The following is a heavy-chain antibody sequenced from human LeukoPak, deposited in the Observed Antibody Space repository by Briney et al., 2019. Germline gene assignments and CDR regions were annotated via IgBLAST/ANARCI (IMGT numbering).Heavy chain of an antibody. CDR2: IIPIFSTT. Sequence: SVKVSCKASGGTFTTYAITWVRQAPGQGLEWMGGIIPIFSTTNYAQKFQGRVTITTDESTSTAYMELSSLRSDDTAVEYCGRADTMTTVTIYFDYWGQGTLVTVSS. J-gene: IGHJ4*02. CDR1: GGTFTTYA. V-gene: IGHV1-69*05. CDR3: GRADTMTTVTIYFDY. D-gene: IGHD4-17*01.